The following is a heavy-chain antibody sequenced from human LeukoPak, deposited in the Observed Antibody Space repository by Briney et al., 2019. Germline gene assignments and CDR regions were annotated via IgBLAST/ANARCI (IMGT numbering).Heavy chain of an antibody. CDR3: ARHSGGYRDYYFDH. CDR1: GGSISSYY. CDR2: IYYSGST. D-gene: IGHD1-26*01. J-gene: IGHJ4*02. Sequence: SETLSLTCTVSGGSISSYYWSWIRQPPGKGLEWIGYIYYSGSTNYNPSLKSRVTMSLDTSKNQFSLKLSSVTAADTAVYYCARHSGGYRDYYFDHWGKGTLVTVSA. V-gene: IGHV4-59*08.